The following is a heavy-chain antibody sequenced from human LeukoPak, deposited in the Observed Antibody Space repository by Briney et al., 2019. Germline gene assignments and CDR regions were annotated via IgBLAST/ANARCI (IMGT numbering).Heavy chain of an antibody. CDR1: GFTFSSYA. D-gene: IGHD2-2*01. CDR3: AKLPREYCSSTSCPNWFDT. J-gene: IGHJ5*02. V-gene: IGHV3-23*01. Sequence: GGSLRLSCAASGFTFSSYAMSWVRQAPGKGLEWVSTISGSDTSTYYPDSVKGRFTISRDNSRNTLYLQMNSLRAEDTAVYYCAKLPREYCSSTSCPNWFDTWGQGTPVTVSS. CDR2: ISGSDTST.